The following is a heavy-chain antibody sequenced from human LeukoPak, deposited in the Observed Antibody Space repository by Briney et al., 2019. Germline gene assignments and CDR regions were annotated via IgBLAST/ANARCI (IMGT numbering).Heavy chain of an antibody. CDR3: ARRRTAVNNCFDP. CDR2: IKEDGSEK. V-gene: IGHV3-7*01. Sequence: PGRSLRLSCAASGFTFSSYWMSWARQAPGKGLEWVANIKEDGSEKYYVDSVKGRFTISRDNAENSLYLQMNSLRAEDTAVYYCARRRTAVNNCFDPWGQGTLVTVSS. CDR1: GFTFSSYW. J-gene: IGHJ5*02. D-gene: IGHD6-13*01.